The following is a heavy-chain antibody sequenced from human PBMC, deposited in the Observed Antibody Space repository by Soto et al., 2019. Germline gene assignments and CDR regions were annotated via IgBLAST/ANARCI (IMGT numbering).Heavy chain of an antibody. CDR2: ISWNSGSI. CDR3: AKGARIHYYYYMDV. Sequence: PGGSLRLSCAASGFTFDDYAMHWVRQAPGKGLEWVSGISWNSGSIGYADSVKGRFTISRDNAKNSLYLQMNSLRAEDTALYYCAKGARIHYYYYMDVWGKGTTVTVSS. V-gene: IGHV3-9*01. D-gene: IGHD3-16*01. CDR1: GFTFDDYA. J-gene: IGHJ6*03.